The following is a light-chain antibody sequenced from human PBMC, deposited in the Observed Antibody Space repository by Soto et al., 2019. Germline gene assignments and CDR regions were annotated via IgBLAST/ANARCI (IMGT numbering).Light chain of an antibody. CDR2: EVS. J-gene: IGLJ1*01. CDR3: SSYTSSSTPYV. CDR1: SSDVGGYNY. Sequence: QSALTQPASVSGSPGQSITISCTGTSSDVGGYNYVSWYQQHPRKAPKRMIYEVSNRPSGFSNRFSGSKSGNTASLTISGLHAEYEADYYCSSYTSSSTPYVVGNGTKLTVL. V-gene: IGLV2-14*01.